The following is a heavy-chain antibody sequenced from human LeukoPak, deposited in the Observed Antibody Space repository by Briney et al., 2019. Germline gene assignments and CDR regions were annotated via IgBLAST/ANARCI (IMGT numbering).Heavy chain of an antibody. Sequence: PGGSLRLSCAASGFTFSSYAMSWVRQAPGKGLEWVSAISGSGGSTYYADSVKGRFTISRDNSKNTLYLQMNSLRAEDTAVYYWAKDVVRGDYNWFDPWGQGTLVTVSS. D-gene: IGHD3-10*01. CDR3: AKDVVRGDYNWFDP. V-gene: IGHV3-23*01. CDR1: GFTFSSYA. CDR2: ISGSGGST. J-gene: IGHJ5*02.